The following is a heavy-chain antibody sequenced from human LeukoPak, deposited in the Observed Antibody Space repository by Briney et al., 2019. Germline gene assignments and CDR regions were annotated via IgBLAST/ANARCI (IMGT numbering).Heavy chain of an antibody. CDR2: TYYSGST. D-gene: IGHD4-11*01. J-gene: IGHJ6*03. V-gene: IGHV4-39*01. Sequence: PSETLSLTCTVSGGSISSSSYYWGWIRQPPGKWLEWIGSTYYSGSTYYNPSLKSRVAISVDTSKNQFSLKLSAVTAAGTAVYYCARHLTVSGYYYYMDVWGKGTTVTVSS. CDR3: ARHLTVSGYYYYMDV. CDR1: GGSISSSSYY.